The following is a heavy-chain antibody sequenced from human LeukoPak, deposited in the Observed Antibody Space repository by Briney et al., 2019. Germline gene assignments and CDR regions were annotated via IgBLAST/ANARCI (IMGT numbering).Heavy chain of an antibody. Sequence: SETLSLTCSVSGDSISGYYWSWIRQPPGKGLEWIGYFYYSGRTHYNPSLKSRVTISVDTSKNQFSLKLSSVTAADTAVYYCARVSSSWPRGYYYYGMDVWGQGTTVTVSS. CDR3: ARVSSSWPRGYYYYGMDV. CDR2: FYYSGRT. D-gene: IGHD6-13*01. J-gene: IGHJ6*02. V-gene: IGHV4-59*01. CDR1: GDSISGYY.